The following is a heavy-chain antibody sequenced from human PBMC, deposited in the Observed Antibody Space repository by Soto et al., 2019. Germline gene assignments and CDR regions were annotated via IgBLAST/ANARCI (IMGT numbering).Heavy chain of an antibody. D-gene: IGHD6-19*01. Sequence: QVQLVESGGGLIKPGGSLRLSCAASGFTFSYYYMTWIRQAPGKGLEWVSYISSSGSTIYYADSVKGRFTISRDNAKNSLYLQMNSLRAEDTAVYYCATIYSSGWYDYWGQGTLVTVSS. CDR2: ISSSGSTI. J-gene: IGHJ4*02. CDR1: GFTFSYYY. CDR3: ATIYSSGWYDY. V-gene: IGHV3-11*01.